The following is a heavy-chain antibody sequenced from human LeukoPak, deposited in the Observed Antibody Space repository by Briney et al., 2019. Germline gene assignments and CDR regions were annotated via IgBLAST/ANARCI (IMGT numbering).Heavy chain of an antibody. CDR1: GFTVSSNY. CDR3: ARGGDTLIPYY. Sequence: GGSLRLSCAASGFTVSSNYMTWVRQAPGRGLDWASVIYSGGGTYYADSVKDRFTISRDTSKNTLYLQMNSLKAEDTAVYYCARGGDTLIPYYWGQGTLVTVSS. V-gene: IGHV3-53*01. CDR2: IYSGGGT. J-gene: IGHJ4*02. D-gene: IGHD3-22*01.